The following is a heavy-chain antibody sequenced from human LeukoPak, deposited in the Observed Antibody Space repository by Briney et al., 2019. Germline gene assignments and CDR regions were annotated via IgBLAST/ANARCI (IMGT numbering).Heavy chain of an antibody. J-gene: IGHJ4*02. D-gene: IGHD2-2*01. CDR2: IYYSGST. CDR1: GGSISSGGYS. V-gene: IGHV4-30-4*07. CDR3: ARVFGSYCSSTSCYDPEDY. Sequence: TSETLSLTCAVSGGSISSGGYSWSWIRQPPGKGLERIGYIYYSGSTYYNPSLKSRVTISVDTSKNQFSLKLSSVTAADTAVYYCARVFGSYCSSTSCYDPEDYWGQGTLVTVSS.